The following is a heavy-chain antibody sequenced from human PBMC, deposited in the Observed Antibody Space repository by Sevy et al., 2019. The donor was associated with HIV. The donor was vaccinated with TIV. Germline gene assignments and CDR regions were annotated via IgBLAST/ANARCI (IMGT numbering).Heavy chain of an antibody. Sequence: GGSLRLSCAASGFTLSSYWMSWVRQAPGKGLEWVANIKQDGSEKYYVDSVKGRFTISRDNAKNSLYLQMNSLRAEDTAVYYCARDIVVVPAARDDYYYYYGMDVWGQGPTVTVSS. V-gene: IGHV3-7*01. J-gene: IGHJ6*02. CDR2: IKQDGSEK. CDR3: ARDIVVVPAARDDYYYYYGMDV. CDR1: GFTLSSYW. D-gene: IGHD2-2*01.